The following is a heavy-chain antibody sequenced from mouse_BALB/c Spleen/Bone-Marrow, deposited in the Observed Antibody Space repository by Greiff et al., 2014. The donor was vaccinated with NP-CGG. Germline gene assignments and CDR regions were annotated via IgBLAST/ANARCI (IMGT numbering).Heavy chain of an antibody. CDR3: ARVYYGNLDY. D-gene: IGHD2-1*01. Sequence: VQLQQSGAELVRPGSSVKISCKASGYEFSSYWMNWVKQRPGQGLEWIGQIYPGDGDTNYNGEFKGKATLTADKSSSTAYMQVSSLTSEDSAVYFCARVYYGNLDYWGQGTSVTVSS. V-gene: IGHV1-80*01. CDR2: IYPGDGDT. J-gene: IGHJ4*01. CDR1: GYEFSSYW.